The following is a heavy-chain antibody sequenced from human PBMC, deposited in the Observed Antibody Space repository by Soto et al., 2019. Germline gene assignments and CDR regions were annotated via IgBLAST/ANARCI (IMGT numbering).Heavy chain of an antibody. CDR2: ISSSSSYI. Sequence: GGSLRLSCAASGFTFSSYSMNWVRQAPGKGLEWVSSISSSSSYIYYADSVKGRFTISRDNAKNSLYLQMNSLRAEDTAVYYCARDAGVVVAATNFDYWGQGTLVTVSS. CDR3: ARDAGVVVAATNFDY. J-gene: IGHJ4*02. CDR1: GFTFSSYS. V-gene: IGHV3-21*01. D-gene: IGHD2-15*01.